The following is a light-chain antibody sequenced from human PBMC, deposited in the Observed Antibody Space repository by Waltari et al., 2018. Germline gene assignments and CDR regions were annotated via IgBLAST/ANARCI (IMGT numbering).Light chain of an antibody. J-gene: IGKJ1*01. CDR3: QQYYNLPWT. V-gene: IGKV4-1*01. Sequence: DIVMTQSPDSLAVSLGERATINCKSSQSMKYLAWYQQQAGQPPKSLMYWASTRESGVPDRFRGSGSGTDFTLTISSLQAEDVAVYYCQQYYNLPWTFGQGTKVEIK. CDR1: QSMKY. CDR2: WAS.